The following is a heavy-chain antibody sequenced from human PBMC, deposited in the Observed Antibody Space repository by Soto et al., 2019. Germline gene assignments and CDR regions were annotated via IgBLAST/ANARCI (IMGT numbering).Heavy chain of an antibody. J-gene: IGHJ4*02. D-gene: IGHD3-10*01. CDR1: GGSFSGYY. Sequence: PSETLSLTCAVYGGSFSGYYWSWIRQPPGKRLEWIGEINHSGSTNYNPSLKSRDTISVDTSKNQFSLKLSSVTAADTAVYYCARGEDYGSGSYQSLYYFDYWGQGTLVTVSS. CDR2: INHSGST. CDR3: ARGEDYGSGSYQSLYYFDY. V-gene: IGHV4-34*01.